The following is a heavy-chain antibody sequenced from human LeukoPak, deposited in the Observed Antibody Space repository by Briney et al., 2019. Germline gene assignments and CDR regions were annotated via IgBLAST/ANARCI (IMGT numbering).Heavy chain of an antibody. V-gene: IGHV1-18*01. Sequence: ASVKVSCKASGYTFTSYGISWVRQAPGQGLEWMGWISAYNGNTNYAQKLQGRVTMTTDTSTSTAYMELRSLRSDDTAVYYCARVPGRGDGGYYYYYMDVWGKGTTVTVSS. D-gene: IGHD1-14*01. CDR1: GYTFTSYG. CDR2: ISAYNGNT. CDR3: ARVPGRGDGGYYYYYMDV. J-gene: IGHJ6*03.